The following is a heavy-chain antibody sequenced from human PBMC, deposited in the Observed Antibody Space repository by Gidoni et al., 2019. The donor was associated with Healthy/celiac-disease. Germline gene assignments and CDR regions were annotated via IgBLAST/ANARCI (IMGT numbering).Heavy chain of an antibody. V-gene: IGHV3-23*01. CDR2: ISGSGGST. CDR1: GFTFSSYS. D-gene: IGHD6-19*01. CDR3: AKPPSIAVAGYYSDY. Sequence: EVQLLESGGGLVPPWGSLRLSCAASGFTFSSYSMRWVRQAPGKGLEWGSAISGSGGSTYYADSVKGRFTISRDNSKNTLYRQMNSLRAEDTAVYYCAKPPSIAVAGYYSDYWGQGTLVTVSS. J-gene: IGHJ4*02.